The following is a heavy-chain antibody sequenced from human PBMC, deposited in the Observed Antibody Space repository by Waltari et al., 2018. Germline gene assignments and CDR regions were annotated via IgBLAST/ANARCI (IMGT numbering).Heavy chain of an antibody. Sequence: QLQLQESGPGLVNPSETLSLTCTISGASISIISYYCGCIRHTPGKGLEWIGRIYYSGSTYYNPHLKSRVTISVDTSKTQFSMKLSSVTAADTAVYYCASRSYYYDSSGPVDYWGQGTLVTVSS. V-gene: IGHV4-39*07. D-gene: IGHD3-22*01. CDR3: ASRSYYYDSSGPVDY. CDR1: GASISIISYY. CDR2: IYYSGST. J-gene: IGHJ4*02.